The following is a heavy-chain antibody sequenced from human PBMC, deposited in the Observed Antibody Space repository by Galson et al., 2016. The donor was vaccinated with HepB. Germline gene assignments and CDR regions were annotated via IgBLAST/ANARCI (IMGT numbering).Heavy chain of an antibody. CDR1: GYNFAGYW. CDR2: IFPGDYDA. J-gene: IGHJ4*02. V-gene: IGHV5-51*01. Sequence: QSGAEVKEPGESLRISCETSGYNFAGYWIAWVRQKPGRGLEWMGVIFPGDYDAKYSPSFQGQVTITADRSTSSAYLQWSSLKASDSAMYFCASRGDDSGSDHWGQGTLVTVS. CDR3: ASRGDDSGSDH. D-gene: IGHD6-25*01.